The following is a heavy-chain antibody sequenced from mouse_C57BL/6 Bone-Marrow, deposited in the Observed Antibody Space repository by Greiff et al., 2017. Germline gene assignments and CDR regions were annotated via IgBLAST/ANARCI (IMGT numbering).Heavy chain of an antibody. J-gene: IGHJ3*01. CDR2: IHPNSGST. CDR1: GYTFTSYW. CDR3: AKLGRTY. Sequence: VKLQESGAELVKPGASVKLSCKASGYTFTSYWMHWVKQRPGQGLEWIGMIHPNSGSTNYNEKFKSKATLTVDKSSSTAYMQLSSLTSEDSAVYYCAKLGRTYWGQGTLVTVSA. V-gene: IGHV1-64*01. D-gene: IGHD4-1*01.